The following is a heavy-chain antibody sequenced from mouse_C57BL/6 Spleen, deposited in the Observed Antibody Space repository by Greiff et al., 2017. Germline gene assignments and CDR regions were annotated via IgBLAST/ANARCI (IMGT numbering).Heavy chain of an antibody. V-gene: IGHV5-4*03. CDR3: ARRGGNFDYFDY. Sequence: DVKLVESGGGLVKPGGSLKLSCAASGFTFSSYAMSWVRQTPEKRLEWVATISDGGSYTYYPDNVKGRFTISRDNAKNNLYLQMSHLKSEDTAMYYCARRGGNFDYFDYWGQGTTLTVSS. D-gene: IGHD2-1*01. J-gene: IGHJ2*01. CDR2: ISDGGSYT. CDR1: GFTFSSYA.